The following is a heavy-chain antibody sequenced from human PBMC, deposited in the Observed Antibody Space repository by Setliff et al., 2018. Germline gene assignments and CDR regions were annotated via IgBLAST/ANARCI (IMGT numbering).Heavy chain of an antibody. CDR3: ARGTFYYFDRTGRGPNWFDP. CDR2: INPDSSDT. Sequence: GGSLRLSCAASGFTFSASSMNWVRQAPGKGLEWVSNINPDSSDTWYADSVKGRFTISRDNANNALDLQMNSLSAEDTAVHYCARGTFYYFDRTGRGPNWFDPWGQGTLVTVSS. CDR1: GFTFSASS. J-gene: IGHJ5*02. D-gene: IGHD3-22*01. V-gene: IGHV3-21*05.